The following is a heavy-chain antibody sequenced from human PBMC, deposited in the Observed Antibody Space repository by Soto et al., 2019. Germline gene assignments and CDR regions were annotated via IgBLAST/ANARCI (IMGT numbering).Heavy chain of an antibody. CDR3: ATSLGSALDL. J-gene: IGHJ3*01. CDR1: GITVVRFW. CDR2: INQDGSEK. Sequence: GGSLRLSCAVSGITVVRFWMSWVRQAPGKGLEWVANINQDGSEKNYVDSVKGRFTISRDNARNSLYLQMNSLRAEDTAVYFCATSLGSALDLWGQGTMVTVSS. D-gene: IGHD1-26*01. V-gene: IGHV3-7*01.